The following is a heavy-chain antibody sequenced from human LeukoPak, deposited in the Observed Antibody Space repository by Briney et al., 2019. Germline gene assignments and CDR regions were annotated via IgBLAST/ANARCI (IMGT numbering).Heavy chain of an antibody. V-gene: IGHV4-30-4*01. CDR3: ARKAQFGEGYFDY. CDR2: IYCSGST. CDR1: GGSISSGDYY. D-gene: IGHD3-10*01. J-gene: IGHJ4*02. Sequence: SETLSLTCTVSGGSISSGDYYWSWIRQPPGKGLEWIGYIYCSGSTYYNPSLKSRVTISVDTSKNQFSLKLSSVTAADTAVYYCARKAQFGEGYFDYWGQGTLVTVSS.